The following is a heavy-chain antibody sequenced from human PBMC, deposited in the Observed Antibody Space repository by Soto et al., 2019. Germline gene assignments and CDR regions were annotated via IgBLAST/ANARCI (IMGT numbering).Heavy chain of an antibody. J-gene: IGHJ6*02. CDR1: GFTFSSYA. D-gene: IGHD3-16*01. Sequence: PGGSLRLSCAASGFTFSSYAMTWVRQAPGKGLEWVSAISGSGGNTYYADSVKGRFTISRDNSKNTLYLQMNSLRAEDTAVYYCAKDAAQTRGTYYYYYGMDVWGQGTTVTVSS. CDR2: ISGSGGNT. V-gene: IGHV3-23*01. CDR3: AKDAAQTRGTYYYYYGMDV.